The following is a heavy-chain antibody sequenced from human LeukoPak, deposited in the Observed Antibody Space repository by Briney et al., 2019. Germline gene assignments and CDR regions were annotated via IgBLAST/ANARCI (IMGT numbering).Heavy chain of an antibody. D-gene: IGHD6-19*01. CDR3: AKDLIAVAGPDAFDI. J-gene: IGHJ3*02. Sequence: RSGGSLRLSCAASGFTFSSYAMSWVRQAPGKGLEWVSAISGSGSSTYYADSVKGRFIISRDNSKNTLYLQMNSLRAEDTAVYYCAKDLIAVAGPDAFDIWGQGTMVTVSS. V-gene: IGHV3-23*01. CDR1: GFTFSSYA. CDR2: ISGSGSST.